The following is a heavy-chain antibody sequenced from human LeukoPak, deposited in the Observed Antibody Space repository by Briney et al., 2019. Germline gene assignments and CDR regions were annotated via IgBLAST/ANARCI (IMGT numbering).Heavy chain of an antibody. Sequence: SETLSLTCTVSGGYITNYYWSWIRQPPGKGLEWIGYVYDTGSTNYNPSLKSRVTISLGTSKNHFSLRLTSVTAADTAVYYCARHRRQDYYDSSGSLDHWGREPWSPSPQ. CDR2: VYDTGST. D-gene: IGHD3-22*01. J-gene: IGHJ4*02. CDR3: ARHRRQDYYDSSGSLDH. CDR1: GGYITNYY. V-gene: IGHV4-59*08.